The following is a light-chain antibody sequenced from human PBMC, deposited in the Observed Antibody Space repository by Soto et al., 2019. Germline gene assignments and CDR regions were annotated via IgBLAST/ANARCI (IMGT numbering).Light chain of an antibody. V-gene: IGKV3-11*01. CDR3: QQRNVWPPVT. CDR1: PSVTNF. CDR2: GAF. Sequence: ESVLTQSPATLSLSRGGRATLSCRASPSVTNFLAWYQQKPGQAPRLLIYGAFNRATGIPARFSGSGSGTDFTLTISSLEPEDSAVYYCQQRNVWPPVTFGQGTRLEIK. J-gene: IGKJ5*01.